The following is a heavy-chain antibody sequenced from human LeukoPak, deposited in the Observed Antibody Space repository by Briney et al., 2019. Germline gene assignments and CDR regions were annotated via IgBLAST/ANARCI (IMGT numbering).Heavy chain of an antibody. CDR1: GFTFSSYS. CDR2: ISDSGSDI. CDR3: ARGTYRHDY. J-gene: IGHJ4*02. V-gene: IGHV3-21*05. Sequence: GGSLRLSCAASGFTFSSYSMNWVRQAPGKGLEWVSYISDSGSDIYYADSVKGRFTISRDNAENSLFLQMSSLRAEDTAAYYCARGTYRHDYWGQGTLVTVSS.